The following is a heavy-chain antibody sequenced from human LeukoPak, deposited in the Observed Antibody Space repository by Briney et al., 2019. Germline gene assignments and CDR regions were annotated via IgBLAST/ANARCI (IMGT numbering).Heavy chain of an antibody. D-gene: IGHD6-13*01. CDR1: GGSISSSSYY. CDR3: ARGGIAAAGTSYYYMDV. J-gene: IGHJ6*03. V-gene: IGHV4-39*01. Sequence: SETLSLTCTVSGGSISSSSYYWGWIRQPPGKGLEWIGSIYYSGSTYYNPSLKSRVTISVDTSKNQFSLKLSSVTAADTAVYYCARGGIAAAGTSYYYMDVWGKGTTVTVSS. CDR2: IYYSGST.